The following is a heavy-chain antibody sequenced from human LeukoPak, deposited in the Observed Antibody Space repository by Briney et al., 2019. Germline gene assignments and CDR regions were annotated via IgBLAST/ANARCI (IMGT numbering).Heavy chain of an antibody. CDR2: INHSGST. Sequence: SETLSLTCAVYGGSFSGYYWGWIRQPPGKGLEWIGEINHSGSTNYNPSLKSRVTISVDTSKNQFSLKLSSVTAADTAVYYRARSPAQDIVVVPAAIRAVAKTDYWGQGTLVTVSS. CDR3: ARSPAQDIVVVPAAIRAVAKTDY. V-gene: IGHV4-34*01. CDR1: GGSFSGYY. D-gene: IGHD2-2*02. J-gene: IGHJ4*02.